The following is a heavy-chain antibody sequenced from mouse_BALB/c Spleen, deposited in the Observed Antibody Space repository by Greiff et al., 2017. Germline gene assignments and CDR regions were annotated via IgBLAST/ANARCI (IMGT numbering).Heavy chain of an antibody. CDR2: ISSGGST. D-gene: IGHD2-4*01. Sequence: DVKLVESGGGLVKPGGSLKLSCEASGFTFSSYAMSWVRQTPEKRLEWVASISSGGSTYYPDSVKGRFTISRDNARNILYLQMSSLRSEDTAMYYCAKGICDYPWFAYWGQGTLVTVSA. V-gene: IGHV5-6-5*01. J-gene: IGHJ3*01. CDR3: AKGICDYPWFAY. CDR1: GFTFSSYA.